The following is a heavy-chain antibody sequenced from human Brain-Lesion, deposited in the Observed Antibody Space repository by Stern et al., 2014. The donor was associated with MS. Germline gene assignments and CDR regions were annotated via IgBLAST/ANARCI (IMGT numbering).Heavy chain of an antibody. J-gene: IGHJ4*02. V-gene: IGHV3-33*01. Sequence: QVQLVQSGGGVVQPGRSLRLSCAASGFTFSAYGMHWVRQAPCKGLEWVAVIWFDGSTKYYADSVKGRFTISRDNSKNTLYLQLNSLRAEDTAVFYCARGLYYFDYWGRGTLVTVSS. CDR2: IWFDGSTK. CDR3: ARGLYYFDY. CDR1: GFTFSAYG.